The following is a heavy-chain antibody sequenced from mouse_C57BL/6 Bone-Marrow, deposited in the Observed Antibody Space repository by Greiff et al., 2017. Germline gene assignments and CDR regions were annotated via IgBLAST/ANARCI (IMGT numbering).Heavy chain of an antibody. D-gene: IGHD1-1*01. V-gene: IGHV1-15*01. Sequence: QVQLKQSGAVLVRPGASVTLSCKASGYTFTDYEMHWVKQTPVHGLEWIGAIDPETGGTAYNQKFKGKAILTADKSSSTAYMELRSLTSEDSAVYYCTVTTVEATNLDYWGQGTTLTVSS. CDR3: TVTTVEATNLDY. J-gene: IGHJ2*01. CDR1: GYTFTDYE. CDR2: IDPETGGT.